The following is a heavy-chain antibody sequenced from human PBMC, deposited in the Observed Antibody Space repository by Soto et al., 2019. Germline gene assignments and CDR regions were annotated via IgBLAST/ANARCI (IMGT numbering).Heavy chain of an antibody. CDR2: MSYSGTT. CDR3: ARYCSGGTCQYAFDI. CDR1: GGSISSGNYY. V-gene: IGHV4-31*03. Sequence: SETLSLTCTVSGGSISSGNYYWSWIRQHPGKGLEWIAYMSYSGTTYYNPSLKTRVIISLDTSTDQFSLKLSSVTAADTAVYFCARYCSGGTCQYAFDIWGQGTMVTVSS. D-gene: IGHD2-15*01. J-gene: IGHJ3*02.